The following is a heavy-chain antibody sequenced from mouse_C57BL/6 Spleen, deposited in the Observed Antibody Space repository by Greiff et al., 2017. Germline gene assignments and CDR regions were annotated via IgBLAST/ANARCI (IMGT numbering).Heavy chain of an antibody. CDR3: ARGNSGKDYWYFDV. Sequence: QVQLQQSGPELVKPGASVKISCKASGYAFSSSWMNWVKQRPGKGLEWIGRIYPGDGDTNYNGKFKGKATLTADKSSSTAYMQLSSLTSEDSAVYFCARGNSGKDYWYFDVWGTGTTVTVSA. V-gene: IGHV1-82*01. J-gene: IGHJ1*03. CDR2: IYPGDGDT. CDR1: GYAFSSSW. D-gene: IGHD4-1*01.